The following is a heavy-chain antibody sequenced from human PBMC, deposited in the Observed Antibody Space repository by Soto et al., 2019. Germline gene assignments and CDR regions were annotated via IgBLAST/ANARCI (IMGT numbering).Heavy chain of an antibody. CDR3: ARGNDYGDYTADY. D-gene: IGHD4-17*01. CDR2: IIPILGIA. V-gene: IGHV1-69*02. Sequence: RASVKVSCKASGGTFSSYTISWVRQAPGQGLEWMGRIIPILGIANYAQKFQGRVTITADKSTSTAYMELSSLRSEDTAVYYCARGNDYGDYTADYWGQGTLVTVSS. CDR1: GGTFSSYT. J-gene: IGHJ4*02.